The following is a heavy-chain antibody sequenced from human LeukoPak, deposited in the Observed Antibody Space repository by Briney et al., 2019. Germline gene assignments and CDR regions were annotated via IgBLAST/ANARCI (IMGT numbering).Heavy chain of an antibody. CDR1: GGSISSYY. Sequence: SETLSLTCTVSGGSISSYYWSWIRQPPGKGLEWIGYIYYSGSTNYNPSLKSRVTIPVDTSKNQFSLKLSSVTAADTAVYYCARSPVYYDILSGYLNWFDPWGQRALVTVSS. D-gene: IGHD3-9*01. CDR2: IYYSGST. V-gene: IGHV4-59*01. CDR3: ARSPVYYDILSGYLNWFDP. J-gene: IGHJ5*02.